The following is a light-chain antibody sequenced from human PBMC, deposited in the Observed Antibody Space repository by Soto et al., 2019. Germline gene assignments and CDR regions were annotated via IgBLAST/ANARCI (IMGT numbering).Light chain of an antibody. J-gene: IGKJ1*01. Sequence: EIVLTQSPGTLSLSPGERATLSCRASQSVSSSYLAWYQQKPGQDPRLLIYGASSRATGIPDRFSGSGSGTDFTLTISRLEPEDFAVYYCQQYGSSPQTFGQGTKVDI. V-gene: IGKV3-20*01. CDR3: QQYGSSPQT. CDR1: QSVSSSY. CDR2: GAS.